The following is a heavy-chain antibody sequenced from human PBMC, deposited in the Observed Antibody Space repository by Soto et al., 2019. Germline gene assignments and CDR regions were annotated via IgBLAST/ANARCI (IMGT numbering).Heavy chain of an antibody. Sequence: QVQLQESGPGLVKPSQTLSLTCTVSGGSISSGGYYWRWIRQHPGKGLEWIGYIYYSGSTYYNPSLKSRVTISVDTSKNQFSLKLRSVTAADTDVYYCARELAWEPPYFDYWGQGTLVTVSS. CDR3: ARELAWEPPYFDY. J-gene: IGHJ4*02. CDR2: IYYSGST. V-gene: IGHV4-31*03. D-gene: IGHD1-26*01. CDR1: GGSISSGGYY.